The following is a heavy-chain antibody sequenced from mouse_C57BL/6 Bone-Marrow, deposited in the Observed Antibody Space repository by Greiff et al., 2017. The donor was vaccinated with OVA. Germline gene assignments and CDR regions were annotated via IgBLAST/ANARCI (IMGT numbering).Heavy chain of an antibody. D-gene: IGHD1-1*01. J-gene: IGHJ2*01. CDR2: ISSGGSYT. Sequence: EVMLVESGGDLVKPGGSLKLSCAASGFTFSSYGMSWVRQTPDKRLEWVATISSGGSYTYYPDSVKGRFTISRDNAKSTLYLQMSSLKSEDTAMYYWARILLRYYFDYWGQGTTLTVSS. V-gene: IGHV5-6*01. CDR1: GFTFSSYG. CDR3: ARILLRYYFDY.